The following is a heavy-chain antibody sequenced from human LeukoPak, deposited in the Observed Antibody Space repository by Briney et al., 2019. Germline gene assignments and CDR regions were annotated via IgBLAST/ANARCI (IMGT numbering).Heavy chain of an antibody. CDR3: ARGVLGYSFGFDC. V-gene: IGHV3-53*04. D-gene: IGHD5-18*01. CDR2: IFSGGTT. J-gene: IGHJ4*02. Sequence: GGSLRLSCAASGFTVSSNYMSWVRQAPGKGLEWVSVIFSGGTTYYADSVKGRFTISRHNSENTLYLQMNSLRGEDTAVYYCARGVLGYSFGFDCWGQGTLVTVSS. CDR1: GFTVSSNY.